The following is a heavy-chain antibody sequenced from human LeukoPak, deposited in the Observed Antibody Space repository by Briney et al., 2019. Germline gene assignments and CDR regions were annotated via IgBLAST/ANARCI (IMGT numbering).Heavy chain of an antibody. CDR2: IKQDESER. CDR1: GFSFSSYW. J-gene: IGHJ4*02. CDR3: AREFCSSTSCYFDY. Sequence: GGSLRLSCEGSGFSFSSYWMTWVRQSPGKGPEWVANIKQDESERYTVDSVKGRFTISRDNAKNSLYLQMNSLRAEDTAVYYCAREFCSSTSCYFDYWGQGTLVTVSS. D-gene: IGHD2-2*01. V-gene: IGHV3-7*01.